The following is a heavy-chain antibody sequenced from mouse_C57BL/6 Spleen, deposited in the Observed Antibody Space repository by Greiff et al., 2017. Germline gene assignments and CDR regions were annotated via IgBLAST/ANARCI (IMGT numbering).Heavy chain of an antibody. V-gene: IGHV5-9-1*02. CDR2: ISSGGDYI. Sequence: EVQLMESGEGLVKPGGSLKLSCAASGFTFSSYAMSWVRQTPEKRLEWVAYISSGGDYIYYADTVKGRFTISRDNARSTLYLQMGSLKSEDTAMYYCTRDSSGYADYGGKGTTLTVSS. CDR1: GFTFSSYA. J-gene: IGHJ2*01. D-gene: IGHD3-2*02. CDR3: TRDSSGYADY.